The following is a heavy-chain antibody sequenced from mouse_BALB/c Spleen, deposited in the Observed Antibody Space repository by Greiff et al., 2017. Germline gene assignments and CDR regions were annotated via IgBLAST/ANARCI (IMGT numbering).Heavy chain of an antibody. D-gene: IGHD2-3*01. J-gene: IGHJ4*01. V-gene: IGHV1-31*01. CDR1: GYSFTGYY. Sequence: VQLQQSGPELVKPGASVKISCKASGYSFTGYYMHWVKQSHVKSLEWIGRINPYNGATSYNQNFKDKASLTVDKSSSTAYMELHSLTSEESAVYYCARYDGYSAMDYWGQGTSVTVSS. CDR2: INPYNGAT. CDR3: ARYDGYSAMDY.